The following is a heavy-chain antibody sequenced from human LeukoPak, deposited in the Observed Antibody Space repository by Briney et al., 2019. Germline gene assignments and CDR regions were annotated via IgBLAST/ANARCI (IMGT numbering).Heavy chain of an antibody. CDR3: ARAQYNSGWHHFDF. CDR1: GFTFAAYS. CDR2: ISYSGPST. D-gene: IGHD6-19*01. V-gene: IGHV3-21*01. Sequence: GGSLRLSCAASGFTFAAYSMSWVRQAPGKGLGWVSSISYSGPSTYYVDSVKGRFTISRDSAKNSVFLQMDSLRAEDTAVYYCARAQYNSGWHHFDFWGQGTLVTVSS. J-gene: IGHJ4*02.